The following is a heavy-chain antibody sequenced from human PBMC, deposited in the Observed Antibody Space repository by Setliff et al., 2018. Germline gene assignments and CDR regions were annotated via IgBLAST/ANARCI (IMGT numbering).Heavy chain of an antibody. V-gene: IGHV4-38-2*02. Sequence: LSLTCAVSGYSISSGNYWGWIRQPPGKGLEWIGSISHSGSAYYNPSLKSRVTISLDMSKNQSSLKLSSVTAADTAMYYCARDRQYCSSPTCYSSYFYYYGMDVWGKGTTVTVSS. CDR1: GYSISSGNY. CDR2: ISHSGSA. J-gene: IGHJ6*04. CDR3: ARDRQYCSSPTCYSSYFYYYGMDV. D-gene: IGHD2-2*02.